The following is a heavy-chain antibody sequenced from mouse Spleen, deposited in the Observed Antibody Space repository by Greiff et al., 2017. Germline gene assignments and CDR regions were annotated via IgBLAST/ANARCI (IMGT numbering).Heavy chain of an antibody. V-gene: IGHV5-9-4*01. J-gene: IGHJ3*01. CDR2: ISSGGSYT. Sequence: EVMLVESGGGLVKPGGSLKLSCAASGFTFSSYAMSWVRQSPEKRLEWVAEISSGGSYTYYPDTVTGRFTISRDNAKNTLYLEMSSLRSEDTAMYYCARDYYGSREDWGQGTLVTVSA. CDR1: GFTFSSYA. CDR3: ARDYYGSRED. D-gene: IGHD1-1*01.